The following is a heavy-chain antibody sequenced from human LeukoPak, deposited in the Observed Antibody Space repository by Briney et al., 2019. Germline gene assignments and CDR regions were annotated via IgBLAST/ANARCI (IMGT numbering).Heavy chain of an antibody. D-gene: IGHD1-26*01. J-gene: IGHJ4*02. CDR3: ARRPLEVGGNYYFDY. CDR2: IYHSGST. V-gene: IGHV4-4*02. CDR1: GASISSANW. Sequence: SETLSLTCAVSGASISSANWWSWVRPPPGKGLEWIGEIYHSGSTSYNPSLKSRVTISVDKSENQFSLKLNSLTAADTAVYYCARRPLEVGGNYYFDYWGQGTLVTVSP.